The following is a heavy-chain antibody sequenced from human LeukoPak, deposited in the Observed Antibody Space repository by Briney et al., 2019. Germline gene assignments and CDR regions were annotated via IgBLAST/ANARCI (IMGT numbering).Heavy chain of an antibody. CDR3: ARNSRYNWNDGVSMDV. J-gene: IGHJ6*03. CDR1: GGSISSYY. CDR2: IYYSGST. Sequence: SETLSLTCTASGGSISSYYWSWIRQPPGKGLEWIGYIYYSGSTNYNPSLKSRVTISVDTSKNQFSLKLSSVTAADTAVYYCARNSRYNWNDGVSMDVWGKGTTVTISS. V-gene: IGHV4-59*01. D-gene: IGHD1-1*01.